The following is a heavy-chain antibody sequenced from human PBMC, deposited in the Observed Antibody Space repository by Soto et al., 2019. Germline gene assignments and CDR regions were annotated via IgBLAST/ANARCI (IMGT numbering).Heavy chain of an antibody. V-gene: IGHV1-18*01. J-gene: IGHJ5*01. CDR2: ISPYHGNT. CDR3: ARGGVVVIPEAHQLWFDP. Sequence: GASVKVSCKASGYTFINYGISWVRQAPGQGLEWLGWISPYHGNTEYAQRLQGRATVTTDTSTSTAYMELRSLRSDDTAIYYCARGGVVVIPEAHQLWFDPWGQGTLVTDSS. D-gene: IGHD2-2*01. CDR1: GYTFINYG.